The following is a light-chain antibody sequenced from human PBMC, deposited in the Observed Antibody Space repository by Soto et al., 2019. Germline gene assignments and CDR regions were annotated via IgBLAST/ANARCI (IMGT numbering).Light chain of an antibody. Sequence: PGERVTLSCRASQSVSSCYLTWYQQKPGQAPRLLIYGASTRATSIPARFSGSGSGTDFTLTISSLQPEDFAVYYCQQDYNLPPFTFGPGTKVDIK. CDR2: GAS. V-gene: IGKV3D-7*01. CDR3: QQDYNLPPFT. CDR1: QSVSSCY. J-gene: IGKJ3*01.